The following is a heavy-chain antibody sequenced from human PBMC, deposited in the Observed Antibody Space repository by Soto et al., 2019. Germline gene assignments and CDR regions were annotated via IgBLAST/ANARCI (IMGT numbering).Heavy chain of an antibody. CDR1: GGSISSSSYY. D-gene: IGHD3-3*01. V-gene: IGHV4-39*01. CDR3: ARQNPDGERPPEAYYDFWSGYYYYYYYGMDV. J-gene: IGHJ6*02. Sequence: QLQLQESGPGLVKPSETLSLTCTVSGGSISSSSYYWGWIRQPPGKGLEWIGSIYYSGSTYYNPSLKSRVTISVDTSKNQFSLKLSSVTAADTAVYYCARQNPDGERPPEAYYDFWSGYYYYYYYGMDVWGQGTTVTVSS. CDR2: IYYSGST.